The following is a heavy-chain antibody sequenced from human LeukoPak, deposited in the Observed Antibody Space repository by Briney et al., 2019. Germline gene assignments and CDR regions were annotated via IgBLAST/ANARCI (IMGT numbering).Heavy chain of an antibody. D-gene: IGHD3-16*02. J-gene: IGHJ4*02. V-gene: IGHV4-34*01. CDR2: TNHRGSA. Sequence: SETLSLTCTVSGGHFSGYFWTWIRQPPGKGLEWIGQTNHRGSATYNPSLDSRVTISVDTSKNQFSLKLSSVTAADTAVYYCARHYRESYLDYWGQGTLVTVSS. CDR3: ARHYRESYLDY. CDR1: GGHFSGYF.